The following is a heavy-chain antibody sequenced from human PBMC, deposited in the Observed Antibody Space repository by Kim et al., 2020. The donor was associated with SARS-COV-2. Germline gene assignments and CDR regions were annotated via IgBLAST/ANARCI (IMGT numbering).Heavy chain of an antibody. Sequence: GGSLRLSCAASGFSFSDYLMDWVRQVPGKGLEWVGRAKTKADSYTTEYAASVKGRFTISRDDSKNALYLQLNSLKIEDTALYYCAEINWGNYDYWGPGTL. J-gene: IGHJ4*02. CDR2: AKTKADSYTT. CDR3: AEINWGNYDY. V-gene: IGHV3-72*01. CDR1: GFSFSDYL. D-gene: IGHD1-7*01.